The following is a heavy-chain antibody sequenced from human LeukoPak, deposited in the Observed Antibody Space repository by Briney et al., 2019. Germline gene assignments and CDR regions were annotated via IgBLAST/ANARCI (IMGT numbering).Heavy chain of an antibody. D-gene: IGHD6-13*01. J-gene: IGHJ3*02. CDR2: IYPGDSDT. CDR3: AGTYSSSSNDRAFDI. Sequence: GESLKISCKGSGYSFTSYWIGWVRQMPGKGLEWMGIIYPGDSDTRYSPSFQGQVTISADKSISTAYLQWSSLKASDTAMYYCAGTYSSSSNDRAFDIWGQGTMVTVSS. CDR1: GYSFTSYW. V-gene: IGHV5-51*01.